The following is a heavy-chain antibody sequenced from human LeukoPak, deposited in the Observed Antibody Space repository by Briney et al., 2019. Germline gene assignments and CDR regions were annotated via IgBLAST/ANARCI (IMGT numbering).Heavy chain of an antibody. CDR1: GFTFSSYS. CDR2: ISSSSSYI. CDR3: ARKPRSSSTSRVYYFDY. V-gene: IGHV3-21*01. D-gene: IGHD6-6*01. J-gene: IGHJ4*02. Sequence: GGSLRLSCAASGFTFSSYSMNWVRQAPGKGLEWVSSISSSSSYIYYADSVKGRFTISRDNAKNSLYLQMNSLRAEDTAVYYCARKPRSSSTSRVYYFDYWGQGTLVTVSS.